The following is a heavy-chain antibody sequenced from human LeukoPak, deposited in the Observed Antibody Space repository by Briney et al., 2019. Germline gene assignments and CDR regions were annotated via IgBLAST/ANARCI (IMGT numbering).Heavy chain of an antibody. CDR2: IKQDGSEK. Sequence: GGSLRLSCAASGFTFSSYWMSWVRQAPGKGLEWVASIKQDGSEKYYVDSVKGRFTISRDNAKNSLYLQMNSLRAEDTALYYCARAPGEGWFDPWGQGTLVTASS. D-gene: IGHD4-17*01. V-gene: IGHV3-7*01. J-gene: IGHJ5*02. CDR3: ARAPGEGWFDP. CDR1: GFTFSSYW.